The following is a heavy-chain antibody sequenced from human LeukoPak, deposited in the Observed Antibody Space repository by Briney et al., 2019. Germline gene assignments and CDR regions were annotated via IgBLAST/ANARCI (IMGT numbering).Heavy chain of an antibody. J-gene: IGHJ4*02. D-gene: IGHD6-19*01. CDR2: IYHSGST. CDR1: GYSISSGYY. Sequence: SETLSLTCTVSGYSISSGYYWGWIQQPPGKGLEWIGSIYHSGSTYYNPSLKSRVTISVDTSKNQFSLKLSSVTAADTAVYYCARARGWLVPSYFDYWGQGTLVTVSS. CDR3: ARARGWLVPSYFDY. V-gene: IGHV4-38-2*02.